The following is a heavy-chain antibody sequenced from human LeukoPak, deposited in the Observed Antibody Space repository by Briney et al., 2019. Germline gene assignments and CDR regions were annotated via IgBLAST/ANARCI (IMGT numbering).Heavy chain of an antibody. CDR3: ARHGHNFWSGYPGRDAFDI. D-gene: IGHD3-3*01. Sequence: PSETLSLTCGVSIYSISSGYYWGWIRQPPGKGLEWIGSIYHSGSTYYNPSLKSRVTISVDTSKNQFSLKLSSVTAADTAVYYCARHGHNFWSGYPGRDAFDIWGQGTMVTVSS. J-gene: IGHJ3*02. CDR1: IYSISSGYY. CDR2: IYHSGST. V-gene: IGHV4-38-2*01.